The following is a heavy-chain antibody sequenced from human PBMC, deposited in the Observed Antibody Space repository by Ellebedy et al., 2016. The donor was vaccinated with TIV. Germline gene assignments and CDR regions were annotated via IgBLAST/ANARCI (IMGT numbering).Heavy chain of an antibody. D-gene: IGHD6-13*01. J-gene: IGHJ4*02. Sequence: ASVKVSCXASGYTFTGYYMHWVRQAPGQGLEWMGWINPNSGGTNYAQKFQGRVTMTRDTSISTAYMELSRLRSDDTAVYYCAIPLLGQQQLPDYWGQGTLVTVSS. CDR3: AIPLLGQQQLPDY. CDR2: INPNSGGT. V-gene: IGHV1-2*02. CDR1: GYTFTGYY.